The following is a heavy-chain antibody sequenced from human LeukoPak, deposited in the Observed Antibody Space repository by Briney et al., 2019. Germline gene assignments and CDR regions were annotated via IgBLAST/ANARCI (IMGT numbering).Heavy chain of an antibody. CDR2: IKQDGSEK. J-gene: IGHJ6*02. CDR3: ATFYSSSSTSRYYYYGMDV. V-gene: IGHV3-7*01. Sequence: GGSLRLSCAASGFTFSSYCMSWVRQAPGKGLEWVANIKQDGSEKYYVDSVKGRFTISRDNAKNSLYLQMNSLRAEDTAVYYCATFYSSSSTSRYYYYGMDVWGQGTTVTVSS. CDR1: GFTFSSYC. D-gene: IGHD6-6*01.